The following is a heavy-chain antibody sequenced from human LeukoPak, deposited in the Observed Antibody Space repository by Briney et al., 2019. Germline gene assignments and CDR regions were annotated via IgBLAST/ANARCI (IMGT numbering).Heavy chain of an antibody. Sequence: PGASVKVSCKASGYTFTGYYMHWVRQAPGQGLEWMGWINPNSGGTNYAQKFQGRVTMTRDTSISTAYMELSRLRSDDTAVYYCARYSGERGSGSYLIAYWGQGTLVTVSS. CDR2: INPNSGGT. D-gene: IGHD3-10*01. V-gene: IGHV1-2*02. CDR1: GYTFTGYY. CDR3: ARYSGERGSGSYLIAY. J-gene: IGHJ4*02.